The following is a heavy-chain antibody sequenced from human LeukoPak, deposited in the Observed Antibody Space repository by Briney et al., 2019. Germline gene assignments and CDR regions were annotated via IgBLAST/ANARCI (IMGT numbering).Heavy chain of an antibody. CDR3: ASDGSRYCTNGVCYVFDY. Sequence: GGSLRLSCAASGFTFSSYWMNWARQAPGKGLEWVASINHNGNVNYYVDSVKGRFTISRDNAKNSLYLQMNSLRAEDTAVYYCASDGSRYCTNGVCYVFDYWGQGTLVTVSS. V-gene: IGHV3-7*03. D-gene: IGHD2-8*01. CDR1: GFTFSSYW. CDR2: INHNGNVN. J-gene: IGHJ4*02.